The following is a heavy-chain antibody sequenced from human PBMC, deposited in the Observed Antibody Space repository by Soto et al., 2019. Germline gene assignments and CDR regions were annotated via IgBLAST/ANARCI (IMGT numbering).Heavy chain of an antibody. CDR2: IRQDGSEK. Sequence: GGSLRLSCAASGFTFSSYWMNWVRQAPGKGLEWVSNIRQDGSEKYYVDSVKGRFTISRDNAKNSLYLQMNSLRAEDTAVDYCVRGGRSGRSQAGYYYYGMDVWGQGTTVTVSS. J-gene: IGHJ6*02. CDR1: GFTFSSYW. V-gene: IGHV3-7*01. D-gene: IGHD1-26*01. CDR3: VRGGRSGRSQAGYYYYGMDV.